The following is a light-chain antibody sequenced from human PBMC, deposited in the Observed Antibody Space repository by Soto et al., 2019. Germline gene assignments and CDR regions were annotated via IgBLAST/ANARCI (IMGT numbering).Light chain of an antibody. J-gene: IGKJ1*01. Sequence: DIQMTQSPSSLSASVGDRVTITCRASQTIVTYLNWYQQKPGNAPKLLIYAASNLQNGVPSRFSGSGSGTDFTLTISSLRPEDFATYFCQQTSSNPRTFGQGTKVDIK. CDR2: AAS. V-gene: IGKV1-39*01. CDR3: QQTSSNPRT. CDR1: QTIVTY.